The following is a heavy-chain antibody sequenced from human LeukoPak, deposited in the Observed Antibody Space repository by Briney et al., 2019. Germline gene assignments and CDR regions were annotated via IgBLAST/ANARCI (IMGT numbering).Heavy chain of an antibody. CDR3: AMNRAGSSADY. CDR1: GYTSTGGDS. CDR2: INPNSGGT. J-gene: IGHJ4*02. V-gene: IGHV1-2*02. Sequence: EASLKVSCKASGYTSTGGDSFNWVRQAPGQGLEWMGWINPNSGGTKYAQKFQGRVTMTKDTSISTAYVDLKSDDTAVYYCAMNRAGSSADYWGQGTLVTVSS. D-gene: IGHD1-26*01.